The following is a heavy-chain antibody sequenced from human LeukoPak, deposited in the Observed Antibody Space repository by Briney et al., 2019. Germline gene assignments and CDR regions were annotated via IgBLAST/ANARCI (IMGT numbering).Heavy chain of an antibody. Sequence: GESLKISCKGSGYSFSTYWIGWVRQLPGKGLEWMGIIYPGDSDNRYNPSFQGQVTISADKSISTAYLQWSSLTASDTAMYYCATLLGGVFDPWGQGTLVTVSS. CDR1: GYSFSTYW. CDR2: IYPGDSDN. D-gene: IGHD3-16*01. J-gene: IGHJ5*02. V-gene: IGHV5-51*01. CDR3: ATLLGGVFDP.